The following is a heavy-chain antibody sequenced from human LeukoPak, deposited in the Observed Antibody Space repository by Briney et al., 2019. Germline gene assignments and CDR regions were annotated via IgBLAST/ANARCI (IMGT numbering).Heavy chain of an antibody. D-gene: IGHD2-21*01. V-gene: IGHV3-66*04. J-gene: IGHJ4*02. CDR2: FLAGGLL. CDR3: GRRFCNSCPLDF. Sequence: GGSLRLSCVGSGFNFTTNNVYWVRQAPGKGLECVSTFLAGGLLDYADSVRDRFTISRDTSKNTLYLQMNSLSAEDTAVYYCGRRFCNSCPLDFWGQGTLVTVSS. CDR1: GFNFTTNN.